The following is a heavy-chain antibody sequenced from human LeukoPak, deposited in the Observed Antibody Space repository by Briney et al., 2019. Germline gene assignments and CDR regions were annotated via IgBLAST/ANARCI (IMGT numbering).Heavy chain of an antibody. J-gene: IGHJ6*03. V-gene: IGHV1-18*01. CDR1: GYTFTSYG. D-gene: IGHD3-9*01. CDR2: ISAYNGNT. Sequence: GASVKVSCKASGYTFTSYGISWVRQAPGQGLEWMGWISAYNGNTNYAQKFQGRVTMTRDTSISTAYMELSRLRSDDTAVYNCAASDILTGYYRYYYYYYMDVWGKGTTVTISS. CDR3: AASDILTGYYRYYYYYYMDV.